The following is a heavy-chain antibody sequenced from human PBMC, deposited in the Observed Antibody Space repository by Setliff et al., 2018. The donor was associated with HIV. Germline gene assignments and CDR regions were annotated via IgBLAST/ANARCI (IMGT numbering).Heavy chain of an antibody. CDR2: INVNSGGT. J-gene: IGHJ5*02. D-gene: IGHD3-22*01. CDR1: GYLFTGYY. Sequence: ASVKVSCKASGYLFTGYYMHWVRQAPGQGLEWMGWINVNSGGTKYAQKFQGRVIVTRDTSINTAYVELRSLRLDDTAVYFCARGRTYDSSGYIGNWFDPWGQGTLVTVSS. CDR3: ARGRTYDSSGYIGNWFDP. V-gene: IGHV1-2*02.